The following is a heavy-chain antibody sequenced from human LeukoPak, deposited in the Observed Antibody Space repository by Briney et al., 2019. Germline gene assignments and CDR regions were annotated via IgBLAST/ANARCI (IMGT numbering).Heavy chain of an antibody. V-gene: IGHV1-18*01. CDR3: AREYGYSGYDYFDY. D-gene: IGHD5-12*01. J-gene: IGHJ4*02. Sequence: ASVKVSCKASGYTFTSYGVSWVRQAPGQGLEWMGWISAYNGNTNYAHKLQGRVTMTTDTSTSTAYMELRSLRSDDTAVYYCAREYGYSGYDYFDYWGQGTLVTVSS. CDR1: GYTFTSYG. CDR2: ISAYNGNT.